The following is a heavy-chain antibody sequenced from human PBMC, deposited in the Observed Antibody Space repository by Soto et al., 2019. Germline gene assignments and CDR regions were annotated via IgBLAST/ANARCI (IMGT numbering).Heavy chain of an antibody. CDR2: ISGCGGIT. CDR3: AKKYISGGGDVFDI. Sequence: EVQLLESGGGLVQPGGSLRLSCAASGLIFSNYAMCWVRQDPGKGPEWVSSISGCGGITYYADSVKGRFTVSRDNSKNTLYLQMNSLRAEDTAVYYCAKKYISGGGDVFDIWGRGTMVSVSS. D-gene: IGHD2-15*01. CDR1: GLIFSNYA. J-gene: IGHJ3*02. V-gene: IGHV3-23*01.